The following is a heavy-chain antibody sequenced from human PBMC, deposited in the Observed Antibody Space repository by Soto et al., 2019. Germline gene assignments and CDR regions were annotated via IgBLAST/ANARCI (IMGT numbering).Heavy chain of an antibody. V-gene: IGHV3-30-3*01. D-gene: IGHD3-10*01. Sequence: GGSLRLSCAASGFTFSSYAMHWVRQAPGKGLEWVAVISYDGSNKYYADSVKGRFTISRDNSKNTLYLQMNSLRAEDTAVYYCARDRFYAFDIWGQGTMVTVSS. J-gene: IGHJ3*02. CDR2: ISYDGSNK. CDR1: GFTFSSYA. CDR3: ARDRFYAFDI.